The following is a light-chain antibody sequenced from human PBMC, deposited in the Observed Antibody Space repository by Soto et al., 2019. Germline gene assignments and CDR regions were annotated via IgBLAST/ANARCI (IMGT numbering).Light chain of an antibody. V-gene: IGKV3-15*01. CDR3: QQHKNWPLT. Sequence: EIVMTQSPATLSVSPGERATLSCRASQSVSSNLAWYQQKPGQAPRLLMYGISTRATGIPARFSGSGSGTEFTLTISSLQSEDFAIYYCQQHKNWPLTFGGGTKVEIK. CDR2: GIS. CDR1: QSVSSN. J-gene: IGKJ4*01.